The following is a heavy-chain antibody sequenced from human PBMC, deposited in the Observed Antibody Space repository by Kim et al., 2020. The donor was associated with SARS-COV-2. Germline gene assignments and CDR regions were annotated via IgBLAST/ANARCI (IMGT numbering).Heavy chain of an antibody. J-gene: IGHJ4*02. Sequence: GGSLRLSCAASGFTFSDYWMHWVRQAPGKGLIWVSRINGDGSSTSGADSVKGRFTISRDNAKNTLYLHMSSLRAEDTAVYYCARGRYETSGYYSQWGQGTLVTVSS. CDR1: GFTFSDYW. V-gene: IGHV3-74*01. CDR3: ARGRYETSGYYSQ. D-gene: IGHD3-22*01. CDR2: INGDGSST.